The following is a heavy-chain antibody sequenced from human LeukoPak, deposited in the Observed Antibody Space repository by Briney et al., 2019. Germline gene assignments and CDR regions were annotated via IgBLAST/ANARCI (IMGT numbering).Heavy chain of an antibody. Sequence: SETLSLTCTVSGGSITIYYWSWIRQPAGKGLEWIGRIYTSGSTNYNPSLKSRVTISVDTSKNQFSLKLSSVTAADTAVYYCARSYGYSSSWYGSDWFDPWGQGTLVTVSS. V-gene: IGHV4-4*07. CDR2: IYTSGST. J-gene: IGHJ5*02. D-gene: IGHD6-13*01. CDR3: ARSYGYSSSWYGSDWFDP. CDR1: GGSITIYY.